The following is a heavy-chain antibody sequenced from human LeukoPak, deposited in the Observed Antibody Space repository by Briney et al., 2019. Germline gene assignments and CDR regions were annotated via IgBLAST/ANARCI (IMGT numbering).Heavy chain of an antibody. CDR1: GFTFDDYA. V-gene: IGHV3-9*01. CDR2: ISWNSGSI. D-gene: IGHD6-13*01. CDR3: AKDQHGSSWYRTAFDY. Sequence: GGSLRLSCAASGFTFDDYAMHWVRQAPGKGLEWVSGISWNSGSIGYADSVKGRFTISRDNAKNSLYLQMNSLRAEDTAVYYCAKDQHGSSWYRTAFDYWGQGTLVTVSS. J-gene: IGHJ4*02.